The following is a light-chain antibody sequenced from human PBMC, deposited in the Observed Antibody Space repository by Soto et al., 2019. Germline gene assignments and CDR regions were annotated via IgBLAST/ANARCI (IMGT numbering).Light chain of an antibody. CDR1: SSNIGAGYD. V-gene: IGLV1-40*01. Sequence: QSVLTQPPSVSGPPGQRVTISCTGSSSNIGAGYDVHWYQHLPGTAPKLLIYGNSNRPSGVPDRFSGSKSGTSASLAITGLQAEDEADYYCQSYDSSLSGSVFGGGTKLTVL. CDR3: QSYDSSLSGSV. CDR2: GNS. J-gene: IGLJ3*02.